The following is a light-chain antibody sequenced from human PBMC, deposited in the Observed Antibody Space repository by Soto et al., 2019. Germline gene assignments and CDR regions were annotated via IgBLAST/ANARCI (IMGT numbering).Light chain of an antibody. CDR3: SSYTSITTLGV. V-gene: IGLV2-14*01. CDR1: SSDVGGYKY. Sequence: QSALTQPASVSGSPGQSITISCTGTSSDVGGYKYVSWYQKHPGKAPKLIIYEVSNRPSGVSTRFSGSKSGNTASLTISGRQAEDEADYYCSSYTSITTLGVFGTGTKVTVL. CDR2: EVS. J-gene: IGLJ1*01.